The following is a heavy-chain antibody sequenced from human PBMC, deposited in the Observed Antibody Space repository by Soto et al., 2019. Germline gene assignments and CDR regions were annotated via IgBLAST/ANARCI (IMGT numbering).Heavy chain of an antibody. CDR1: GFTFSSYW. D-gene: IGHD6-6*01. Sequence: EVQLVESGGGLVQPGGSLRLSCAASGFTFSSYWMSWVRQAPGKGLEWVANIKQDGSEKYYVDSVKGRFTISRDNAKNSLYQQMNSLRAEDTAVYYCARIIGARLNSFDPWGQGTLVTVSS. CDR2: IKQDGSEK. V-gene: IGHV3-7*01. J-gene: IGHJ5*02. CDR3: ARIIGARLNSFDP.